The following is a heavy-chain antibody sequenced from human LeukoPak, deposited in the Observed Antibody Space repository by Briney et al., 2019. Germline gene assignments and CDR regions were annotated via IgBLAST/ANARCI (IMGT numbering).Heavy chain of an antibody. V-gene: IGHV3-21*04. J-gene: IGHJ4*02. D-gene: IGHD2-15*01. Sequence: PGGSLRLSCAASGFTFSSYWMHWVRQAPGKGLEWVSSINPGGRSMYYADSLKGRFTISRDNSKNTLYLQMNSLRVEDTAVYYCARGSDHLSVGWGQGTLVTVSS. CDR3: ARGSDHLSVG. CDR1: GFTFSSYW. CDR2: INPGGRSM.